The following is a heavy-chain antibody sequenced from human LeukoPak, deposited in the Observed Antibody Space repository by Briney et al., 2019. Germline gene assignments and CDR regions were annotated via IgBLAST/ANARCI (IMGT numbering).Heavy chain of an antibody. Sequence: SETLSLTXAVSGYSISSGYYWGWIRQPPGKGLEWIGSIYHSGSTYYNPSLKSRVTISVDTSKNQFSLKLSSVTAADTAVYYCARHQWSIAVFDYWGQGTLVTVSS. CDR1: GYSISSGYY. CDR3: ARHQWSIAVFDY. D-gene: IGHD6-6*01. J-gene: IGHJ4*02. CDR2: IYHSGST. V-gene: IGHV4-38-2*01.